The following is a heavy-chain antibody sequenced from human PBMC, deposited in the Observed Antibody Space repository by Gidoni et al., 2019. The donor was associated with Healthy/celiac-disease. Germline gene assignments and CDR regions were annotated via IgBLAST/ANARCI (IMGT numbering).Heavy chain of an antibody. CDR3: ATWGMLLRD. CDR2: ISYDGSNK. D-gene: IGHD2-8*01. J-gene: IGHJ4*02. CDR1: GFTFSSYG. V-gene: IGHV3-30*03. Sequence: QVQLVESGGGVVQPGRSLRLSCAASGFTFSSYGMHWVRQAPGKGLEWVAVISYDGSNKYYADSVKGRFTISRDNSKNTLYLQMNSLRAEDTAVYYCATWGMLLRDWGQGTLVTVSS.